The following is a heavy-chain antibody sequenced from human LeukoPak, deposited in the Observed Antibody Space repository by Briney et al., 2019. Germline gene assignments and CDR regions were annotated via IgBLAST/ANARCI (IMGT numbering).Heavy chain of an antibody. Sequence: SETLSLTCTVSGGSISSGGYYWSWIRQPPGKGLEWIGYISHSGSSYYNPSLKSRVTISVDRSKNQFSLKLSSVTAADTAVYYCASDLGYCSSTSCRYFDPWGQGTLVTVSS. V-gene: IGHV4-30-2*01. CDR1: GGSISSGGYY. CDR2: ISHSGSS. CDR3: ASDLGYCSSTSCRYFDP. D-gene: IGHD2-2*01. J-gene: IGHJ5*02.